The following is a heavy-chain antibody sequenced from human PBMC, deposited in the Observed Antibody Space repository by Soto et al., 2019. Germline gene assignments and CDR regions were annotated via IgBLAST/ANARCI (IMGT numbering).Heavy chain of an antibody. J-gene: IGHJ4*02. CDR1: GFTFSSYG. CDR3: AREGHTAMVPHFDY. Sequence: GGSLRLSCAASGFTFSSYGMHWVRQAPGKGLEWVAVIWYDGSNKYYADSVKGRFTISRDNSKNTLYLQMNSLRAEDTAVYYCAREGHTAMVPHFDYWGQGTLVTVSS. CDR2: IWYDGSNK. V-gene: IGHV3-33*01. D-gene: IGHD5-18*01.